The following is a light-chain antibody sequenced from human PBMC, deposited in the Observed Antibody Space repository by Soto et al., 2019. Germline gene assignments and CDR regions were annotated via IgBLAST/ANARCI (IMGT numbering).Light chain of an antibody. CDR1: SSDVGGYNY. CDR3: SSYAGGSNSV. CDR2: EVN. J-gene: IGLJ1*01. Sequence: QSALTQPPSASGSPGQSVTISCTGTSSDVGGYNYVSWYQQHPGKAPKLMIYEVNKRPSGVPDRFSGSKSGNTASLTVSGLQAEDEADYYCSSYAGGSNSVFGTGTKVTVL. V-gene: IGLV2-8*01.